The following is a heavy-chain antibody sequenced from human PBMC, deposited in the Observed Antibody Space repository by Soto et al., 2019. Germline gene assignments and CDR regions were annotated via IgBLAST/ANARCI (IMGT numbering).Heavy chain of an antibody. CDR3: ARGGPFGSLSNFLDP. D-gene: IGHD2-15*01. Sequence: SQTLSLTCAISGDSVPSNTAAWNSIRQSPSRGLEWLGRTYYRSKWYNDYAVSVKSRITINPDTSKNQFSLQLNSVTPEDTAVYYSARGGPFGSLSNFLDPWGQRTLVTV. CDR2: TYYRSKWYN. J-gene: IGHJ5*02. V-gene: IGHV6-1*01. CDR1: GDSVPSNTAA.